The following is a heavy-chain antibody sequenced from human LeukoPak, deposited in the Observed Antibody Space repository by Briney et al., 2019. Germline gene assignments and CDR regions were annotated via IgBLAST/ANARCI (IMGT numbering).Heavy chain of an antibody. V-gene: IGHV4-4*07. CDR1: GGSITGYY. J-gene: IGHJ6*02. CDR2: IYNGGST. Sequence: SETLSLTCTVSGGSITGYYWTWIRQPPGKGLEWIGGIYNGGSTNYNPPLKSRVTMSVDTSKNQFSLKLSSVTAADAAVYYCATGRDADSARGYYDMDVWGQGTTVPVSS. D-gene: IGHD1-14*01. CDR3: ATGRDADSARGYYDMDV.